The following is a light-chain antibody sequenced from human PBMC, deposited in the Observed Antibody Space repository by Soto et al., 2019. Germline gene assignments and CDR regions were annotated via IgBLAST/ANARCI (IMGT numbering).Light chain of an antibody. CDR1: QSISVC. J-gene: IGKJ1*01. CDR3: QQYGSYPWT. Sequence: DIQMTQSPSTLSAFVGDRVTITCRASQSISVCLAWYQQKPGKAPKLLMYKASSLESVVPSRFSGSGSGTEFTLTISSLQSDDFATYYCQQYGSYPWTFGQGTKVEIK. V-gene: IGKV1-5*03. CDR2: KAS.